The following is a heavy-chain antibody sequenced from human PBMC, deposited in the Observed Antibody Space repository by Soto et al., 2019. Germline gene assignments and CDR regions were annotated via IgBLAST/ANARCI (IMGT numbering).Heavy chain of an antibody. V-gene: IGHV2-5*02. J-gene: IGHJ4*02. D-gene: IGHD3-10*01. Sequence: SGPTLVKPTQTLKLTCTFSGFSLSTSGVGVGWIRQPPGKALEWPALIYWDDDKRYSPSLKSRLTITKDTSKNQVVLTMTNMDPVDTATYYCAHRLVGKFGRLALTFDYWGQGTLVTVSS. CDR1: GFSLSTSGVG. CDR2: IYWDDDK. CDR3: AHRLVGKFGRLALTFDY.